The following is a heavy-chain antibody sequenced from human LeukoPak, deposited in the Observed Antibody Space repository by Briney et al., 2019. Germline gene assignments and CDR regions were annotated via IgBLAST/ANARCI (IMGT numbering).Heavy chain of an antibody. CDR2: ISYDGSNK. J-gene: IGHJ4*02. CDR3: AKLVGEGFDY. V-gene: IGHV3-30*18. Sequence: GGSLRLSCAASGFTFSSYGRHWVRQAPGKGLEWVAVISYDGSNKYYADSVKGRFTISRDNSKNTLCLQMNSLRAEDTAVYYCAKLVGEGFDYWGQGTLVTVSS. D-gene: IGHD3-10*01. CDR1: GFTFSSYG.